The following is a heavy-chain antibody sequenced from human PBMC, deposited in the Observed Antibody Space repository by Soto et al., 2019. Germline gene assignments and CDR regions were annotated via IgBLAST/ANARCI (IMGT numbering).Heavy chain of an antibody. J-gene: IGHJ6*02. CDR1: GYIDAAYA. CDR2: ISAHNGST. Sequence: QVELVQSGGGVTKHGASMTVSCKASGYIDAAYADGWVRQAPGQGGEWMGWISAHNGSTNHAQKFQGRVSMTTDISTKTAYMELRSLRVDDTAVYYCASPEFVDDDYRYAMDVWGQGTTVTVSS. V-gene: IGHV1-18*01. D-gene: IGHD3-10*01. CDR3: ASPEFVDDDYRYAMDV.